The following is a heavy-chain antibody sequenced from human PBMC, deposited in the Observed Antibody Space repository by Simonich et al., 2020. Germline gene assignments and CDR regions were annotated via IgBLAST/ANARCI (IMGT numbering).Heavy chain of an antibody. Sequence: QLQLQESGTGLVKPSETLSLTCTVSGGSISSSSYYWGCIRQPPGKGLEWIGSIYYSGSTYYNPSLKSRVTISVDTSKNQFSLKLSSVTAADTAVYYCARHAGFAFDIWGQGTMVTVSS. J-gene: IGHJ3*02. D-gene: IGHD6-13*01. V-gene: IGHV4-39*01. CDR1: GGSISSSSYY. CDR2: IYYSGST. CDR3: ARHAGFAFDI.